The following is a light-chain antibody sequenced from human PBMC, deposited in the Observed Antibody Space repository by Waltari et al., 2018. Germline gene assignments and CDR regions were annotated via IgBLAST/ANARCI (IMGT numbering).Light chain of an antibody. Sequence: QSALTQPASVSGSPGQSITISCTGTSSDVGGYNYVSWYQQHPGKAPKLMIYDVSKRPSGVSNRVSGSKSGNTASLTISGLQAEDEADYYCSSYTSSSTFFYVFGTGTKVTVL. J-gene: IGLJ1*01. CDR1: SSDVGGYNY. CDR3: SSYTSSSTFFYV. V-gene: IGLV2-14*01. CDR2: DVS.